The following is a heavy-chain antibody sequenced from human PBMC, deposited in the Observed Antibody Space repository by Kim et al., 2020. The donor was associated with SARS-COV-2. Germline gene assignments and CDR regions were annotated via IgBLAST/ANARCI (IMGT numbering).Heavy chain of an antibody. CDR1: GFTFSNAW. D-gene: IGHD3-16*01. CDR3: TTDRLGELWLFSSSYYGMDV. Sequence: GGSLRLSCAASGFTFSNAWMSWVRQAPGKGLEGVGRIKSKTDGGTTDYAAPVKGRFTISRDDSKNTLYLQMNSLKTEDTAVYYCTTDRLGELWLFSSSYYGMDVWGQGTTVTLSS. J-gene: IGHJ6*02. V-gene: IGHV3-15*01. CDR2: IKSKTDGGTT.